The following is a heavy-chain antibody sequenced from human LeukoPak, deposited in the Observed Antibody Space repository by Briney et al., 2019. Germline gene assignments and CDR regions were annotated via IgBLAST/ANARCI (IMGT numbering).Heavy chain of an antibody. V-gene: IGHV1-69*01. CDR2: IIPIFGTA. Sequence: SVKVSCTASGGTFSSYAISWVRQAPGQGLEWMGGIIPIFGTANYAQKFQGRVTIAADESTSTAYMELSSLRSEDTAVYYCARARHIVVGKAFGGNHDYYGMDVWGQGTTVTVSS. D-gene: IGHD2-21*01. CDR3: ARARHIVVGKAFGGNHDYYGMDV. CDR1: GGTFSSYA. J-gene: IGHJ6*02.